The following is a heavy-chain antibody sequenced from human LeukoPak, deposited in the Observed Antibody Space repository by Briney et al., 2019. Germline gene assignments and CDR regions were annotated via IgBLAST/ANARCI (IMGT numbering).Heavy chain of an antibody. CDR3: PRQSYASGWNPFDY. CDR1: GFTFSNYA. CDR2: VSGDGITT. Sequence: GGSLRLSCAASGFTFSNYAMSWVRQAPGKGLEWVSTVSGDGITTYYPDSARGRSTISRDNSKNTLYLQMNSLTAEDTAVYYCPRQSYASGWNPFDYWGQGILVTVSS. V-gene: IGHV3-23*01. D-gene: IGHD6-19*01. J-gene: IGHJ4*02.